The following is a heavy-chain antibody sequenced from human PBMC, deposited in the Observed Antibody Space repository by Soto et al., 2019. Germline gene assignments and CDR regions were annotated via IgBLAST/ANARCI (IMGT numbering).Heavy chain of an antibody. CDR1: GFTFSSYG. CDR2: ISYDGSNK. V-gene: IGHV3-30*18. Sequence: GGSLRLSCAASGFTFSSYGMHWVRQAPGKGLEWVAVISYDGSNKYYADSVKGRFTISRDNSKNTLYLQMNSLRAEDTAVYYCAKGPANQGVTDYYYGMDVWGQGTTVTVSS. CDR3: AKGPANQGVTDYYYGMDV. J-gene: IGHJ6*02. D-gene: IGHD2-21*02.